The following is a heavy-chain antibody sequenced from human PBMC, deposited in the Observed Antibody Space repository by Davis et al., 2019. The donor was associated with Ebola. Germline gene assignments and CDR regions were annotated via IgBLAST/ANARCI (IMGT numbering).Heavy chain of an antibody. V-gene: IGHV1-46*01. CDR2: INPSGGST. CDR3: ARGPLSPYYCMDV. Sequence: AASVKVSCKASGYTFTSYGISWVRQAPGQGLEWMGIINPSGGSTSYAQKFQGRVTMTRDTSTSTVYMELSSLRSEDTAVYYCARGPLSPYYCMDVWGKGTTVTVSS. J-gene: IGHJ6*04. D-gene: IGHD2/OR15-2a*01. CDR1: GYTFTSYG.